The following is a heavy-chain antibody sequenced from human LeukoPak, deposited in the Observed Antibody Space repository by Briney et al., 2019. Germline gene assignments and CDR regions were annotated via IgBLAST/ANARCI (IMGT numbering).Heavy chain of an antibody. J-gene: IGHJ4*02. CDR1: GYTFTSYD. D-gene: IGHD2-2*01. CDR3: ASGYCSSTSCYGDLFDY. CDR2: MNPNSGNT. V-gene: IGHV1-8*03. Sequence: GASVKVSCKASGYTFTSYDINWVRQATGQGLEWMGWMNPNSGNTGYAQKFQGRVTITRNTSISTAYMELSSLRSEDTAVYYCASGYCSSTSCYGDLFDYWGQGTLVTVSS.